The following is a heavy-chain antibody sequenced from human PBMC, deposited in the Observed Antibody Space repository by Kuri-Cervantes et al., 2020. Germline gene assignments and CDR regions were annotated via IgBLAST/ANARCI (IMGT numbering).Heavy chain of an antibody. CDR1: GFTFDDYA. D-gene: IGHD5-18*01. CDR2: ISWNSGSI. J-gene: IGHJ6*02. CDR3: ARDLGYSYGFFGYYYGMDV. Sequence: GGSLRLSCAASGFTFDDYAMHWVRQAPGKGLEWVSGISWNSGSIGYADSVKGRFTISRDNSKNTLYLQMNSLRAEDTAVYYCARDLGYSYGFFGYYYGMDVWGQGTTVTVSS. V-gene: IGHV3-9*01.